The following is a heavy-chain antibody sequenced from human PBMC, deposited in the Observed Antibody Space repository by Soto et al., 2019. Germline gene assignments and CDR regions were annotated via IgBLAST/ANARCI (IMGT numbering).Heavy chain of an antibody. CDR1: GGSISSGGYY. Sequence: QVQLQESGPGLVKPSQTLSLTCTVSGGSISSGGYYWSWIRQHPGKGLEWIGYIYYSGSTYYNPSLKCRVTRAVDTSKNRFSLKLSSVTAADTAVYYCARGQGGPQPSGDVGALGYWGQGTLVTVSS. V-gene: IGHV4-31*03. J-gene: IGHJ4*02. CDR3: ARGQGGPQPSGDVGALGY. CDR2: IYYSGST. D-gene: IGHD1-26*01.